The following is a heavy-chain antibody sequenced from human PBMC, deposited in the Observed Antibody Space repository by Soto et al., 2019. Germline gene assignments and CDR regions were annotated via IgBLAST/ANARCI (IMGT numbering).Heavy chain of an antibody. CDR3: VRQGIVHLHGLVDV. Sequence: QVQLQQSGPGLVKPSETLSLTCTVSSGPSRSHNWGWIRQPPGRGLEWIGYVYDTGSTSYNPSLTSRVTISAHTATNHISLTLRSVTAAYRAVYYCVRQGIVHLHGLVDVWGQGTTVSVS. CDR2: VYDTGST. J-gene: IGHJ6*02. D-gene: IGHD3-10*01. CDR1: SGPSRSHN. V-gene: IGHV4-59*08.